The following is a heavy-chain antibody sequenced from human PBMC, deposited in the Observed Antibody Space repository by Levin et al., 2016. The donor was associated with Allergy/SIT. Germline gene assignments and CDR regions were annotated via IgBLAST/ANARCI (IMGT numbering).Heavy chain of an antibody. CDR3: ARDKGYY. CDR1: GFTFSDYS. J-gene: IGHJ4*02. CDR2: ISSSSSHI. D-gene: IGHD6-13*01. Sequence: GGSLRLSCAASGFTFSDYSMNWVRQAPGKGLEWVSSISSSSSHIYYADSVKGRFTISRDSAKNSLFLQMNSLRAEDTAVYYCARDKGYYWGQGTLVTVSS. V-gene: IGHV3-21*01.